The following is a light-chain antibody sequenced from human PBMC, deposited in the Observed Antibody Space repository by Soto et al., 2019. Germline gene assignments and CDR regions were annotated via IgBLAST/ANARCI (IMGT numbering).Light chain of an antibody. V-gene: IGLV2-14*02. CDR2: EGF. Sequence: QSVLTQPASVSGSPGQSITISCTGTSSDVGGSGLVSWYQFHPGKAPKLLIFEGFKRPSGVSNRFSGSKSGSTASLTISGLQADDEANYYCSSFKGTNSFVFGTGTQLTVL. CDR1: SSDVGGSGL. J-gene: IGLJ1*01. CDR3: SSFKGTNSFV.